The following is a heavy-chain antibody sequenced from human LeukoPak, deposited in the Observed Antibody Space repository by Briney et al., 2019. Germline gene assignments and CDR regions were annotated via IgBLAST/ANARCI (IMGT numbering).Heavy chain of an antibody. J-gene: IGHJ3*02. Sequence: SETLSLTRAVYGGSFSGYYWSWIRQPPGKGLEWIGEINHSGSTNYNPSLKSRVTISVDTSKNQFSLKLSSATAADTAVCYCAVGGSYYHDAFDIWGQGTMVTVSS. CDR3: AVGGSYYHDAFDI. CDR1: GGSFSGYY. D-gene: IGHD1-26*01. CDR2: INHSGST. V-gene: IGHV4-34*01.